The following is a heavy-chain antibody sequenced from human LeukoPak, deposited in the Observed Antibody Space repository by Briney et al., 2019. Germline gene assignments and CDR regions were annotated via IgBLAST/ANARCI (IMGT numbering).Heavy chain of an antibody. Sequence: PSETLSLTCTVSDGSISSYYWSWIRQPPGKGLEWIGHIYYTGITNYNPSLKSRVTMSVDMSKSQFSLNLRSVTAADTAVYYCARDDANRIAAAGTLDYWGQGTLVTVSS. CDR2: IYYTGIT. V-gene: IGHV4-59*01. CDR3: ARDDANRIAAAGTLDY. CDR1: DGSISSYY. J-gene: IGHJ4*02. D-gene: IGHD6-13*01.